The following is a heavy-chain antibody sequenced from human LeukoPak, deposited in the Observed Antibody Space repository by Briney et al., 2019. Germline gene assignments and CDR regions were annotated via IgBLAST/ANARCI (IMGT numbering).Heavy chain of an antibody. J-gene: IGHJ6*02. D-gene: IGHD3-3*01. Sequence: GGSLRLSCAASGFTLSSYGMHWVRQAPGKGLEWVAVIWYDGSNKYYADSVKGRFTISRDNSKNTLYLQMNSLRAEDTAVYYCARDHTYYDFWSGPNYYYYGMDVWGQGTTVTVSS. CDR1: GFTLSSYG. CDR2: IWYDGSNK. V-gene: IGHV3-33*01. CDR3: ARDHTYYDFWSGPNYYYYGMDV.